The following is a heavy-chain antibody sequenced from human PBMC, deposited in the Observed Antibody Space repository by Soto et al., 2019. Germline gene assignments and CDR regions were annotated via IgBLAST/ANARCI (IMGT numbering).Heavy chain of an antibody. J-gene: IGHJ5*02. CDR2: IYYSGST. V-gene: IGHV4-59*01. CDR3: ARTIFGWIDP. Sequence: SETLSLTCTVSGGSTSSYYWSWIRQPPGKGLEWIGYIYYSGSTNYNPSLKSRVTISVDTSKNQFSLKLSSVTAADTAVYYCARTIFGWIDPWGQGTLVTVSS. D-gene: IGHD3-3*01. CDR1: GGSTSSYY.